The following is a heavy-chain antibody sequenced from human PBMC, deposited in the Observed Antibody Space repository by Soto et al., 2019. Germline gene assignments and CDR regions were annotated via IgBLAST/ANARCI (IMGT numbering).Heavy chain of an antibody. J-gene: IGHJ6*02. CDR1: GGSVSSGSYC. CDR3: ATDTVAGTYYYYGMDV. D-gene: IGHD6-19*01. CDR2: IYYSGST. V-gene: IGHV4-61*01. Sequence: ETLCRTGPVSGGSVSSGSYCWSWIRQPPGKGLEWIGYIYYSGSTNYNPSLKSRVTISVDTSKNQFSLKLSSVTAADTAVYYCATDTVAGTYYYYGMDVWGQGTTVTVYS.